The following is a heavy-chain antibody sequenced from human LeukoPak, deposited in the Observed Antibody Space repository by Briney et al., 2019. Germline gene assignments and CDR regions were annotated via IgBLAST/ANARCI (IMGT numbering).Heavy chain of an antibody. J-gene: IGHJ4*02. CDR1: GDSVSSNSVA. CDR3: ARGVSYSFDY. D-gene: IGHD2-8*01. Sequence: SRTLSLTCVISGDSVSSNSVAWNWIRQSPSRGLEWLGNTYYRSKWYNDYAASVISRITINPDTSKNQFSLQLNSVTPEDTAVYYCARGVSYSFDYWGQGTLVTVSS. V-gene: IGHV6-1*01. CDR2: TYYRSKWYN.